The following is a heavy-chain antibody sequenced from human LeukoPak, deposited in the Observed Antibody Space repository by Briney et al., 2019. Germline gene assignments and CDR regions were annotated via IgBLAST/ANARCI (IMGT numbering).Heavy chain of an antibody. J-gene: IGHJ4*02. V-gene: IGHV3-7*01. CDR3: ARVHLGELSMGFDY. Sequence: GGSLRLSCAASGFTFSSYWMSWVRQAPGKGLEWVANIKQDGSEKYYVDSVKGRFTISRDSAKNSLYLQMNSLRAEDTAVYYCARVHLGELSMGFDYWGQGTLVTVSS. CDR2: IKQDGSEK. D-gene: IGHD3-16*02. CDR1: GFTFSSYW.